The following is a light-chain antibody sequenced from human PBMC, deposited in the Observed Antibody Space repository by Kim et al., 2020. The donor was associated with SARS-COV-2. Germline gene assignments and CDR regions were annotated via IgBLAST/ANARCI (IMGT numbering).Light chain of an antibody. V-gene: IGLV1-47*01. CDR1: GSNIGSNY. CDR3: AAWDDSLSGYV. J-gene: IGLJ1*01. CDR2: RNN. Sequence: GQRVTIYCSGGGSNIGSNYVYWYQQLPGTAPKRLIYRNNQRPSGVPDRFSGSKSGTSASLAISGLRSEDEADYYCAAWDDSLSGYVFGTGTKVTVL.